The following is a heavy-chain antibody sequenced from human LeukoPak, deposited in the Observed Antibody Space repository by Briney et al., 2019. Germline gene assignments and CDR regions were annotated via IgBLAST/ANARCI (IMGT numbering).Heavy chain of an antibody. CDR2: ISGSGGST. Sequence: GESLRLSCAASGFTFGSYAMNWVRQTPGKGLEWVSAISGSGGSTYYADSVKGRFTISRDNSKNTLYLQMNSLRAEDTAVYYCAKDRNYDILTGYPIFDYWGQGTLVTVSS. V-gene: IGHV3-23*01. J-gene: IGHJ4*02. CDR1: GFTFGSYA. D-gene: IGHD3-9*01. CDR3: AKDRNYDILTGYPIFDY.